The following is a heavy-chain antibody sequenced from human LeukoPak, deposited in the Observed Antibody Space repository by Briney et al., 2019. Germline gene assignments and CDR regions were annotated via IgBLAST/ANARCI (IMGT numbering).Heavy chain of an antibody. CDR3: ARRAGPTAEFDY. V-gene: IGHV4-39*01. Sequence: PSETLSLTCTVSGGSISSSSYYWGWIRQPPGKGLEWIGSIYYSGSTYYNPSLKSRVTISVDTSKNQFSLKLSSVTAADTAVYYCARRAGPTAEFDYWGQGTLVTVSS. D-gene: IGHD2-21*02. CDR2: IYYSGST. CDR1: GGSISSSSYY. J-gene: IGHJ4*02.